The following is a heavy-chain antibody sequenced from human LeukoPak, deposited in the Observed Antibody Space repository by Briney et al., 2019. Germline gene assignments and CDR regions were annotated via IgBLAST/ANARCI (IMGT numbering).Heavy chain of an antibody. CDR3: AILAPEPLDY. J-gene: IGHJ4*02. Sequence: SETLSLTCAVYGGSFSGYYWSWIRQPPGKGLEWIGEINHSGSTNYNPSLKSRVTISVDTSKNQFSLKLSSVTAADTAVYYRAILAPEPLDYWGQGTLVTVSS. CDR2: INHSGST. V-gene: IGHV4-34*01. D-gene: IGHD1-14*01. CDR1: GGSFSGYY.